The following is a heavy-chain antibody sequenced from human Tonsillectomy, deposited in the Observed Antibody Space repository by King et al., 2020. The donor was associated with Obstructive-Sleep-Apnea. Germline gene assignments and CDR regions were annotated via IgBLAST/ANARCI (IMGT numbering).Heavy chain of an antibody. V-gene: IGHV4-31*03. J-gene: IGHJ4*02. Sequence: VQLQESGPGLVKPSQTLSLTCTVSGGSISSGGYYWSWIRQHPGKGLEWIGYIYYSGSTYYNPSLKSRVTISVDTSKNQFSLKLSSVTAADTAVYYCARDRFRGSDYDILTGYVNYFDYWGQGTLVTVSS. CDR1: GGSISSGGYY. D-gene: IGHD3-9*01. CDR2: IYYSGST. CDR3: ARDRFRGSDYDILTGYVNYFDY.